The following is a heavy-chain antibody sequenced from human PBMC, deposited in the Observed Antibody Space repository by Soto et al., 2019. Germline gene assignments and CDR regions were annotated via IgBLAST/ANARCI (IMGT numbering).Heavy chain of an antibody. D-gene: IGHD6-13*01. Sequence: SGPTLVNPTQTLTLTCTFSGFSPSTSGMRVSWIRQPPGKALECLARIDWDDYKLYSTSLKTRLTISKDTSKNQVVLTMTNMDPVDTATYYCARSIVAAGNRWFEPWGQGTMVTSPQ. J-gene: IGHJ5*02. CDR2: IDWDDYK. V-gene: IGHV2-70*04. CDR1: GFSPSTSGMR. CDR3: ARSIVAAGNRWFEP.